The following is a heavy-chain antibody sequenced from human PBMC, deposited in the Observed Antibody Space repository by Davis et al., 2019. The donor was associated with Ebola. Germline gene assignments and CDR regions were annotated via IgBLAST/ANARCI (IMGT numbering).Heavy chain of an antibody. J-gene: IGHJ3*02. D-gene: IGHD2-21*02. CDR1: EFTFRSYW. CDR2: ISGGTGAM. V-gene: IGHV3-48*02. Sequence: PGGSLRLSCVASEFTFRSYWFHWVRQAPGKGLEWISHISGGTGAMEYADSVQGRFTISRDNAKNSLYLQMNSLRDDDTAVYYCARGRDYALDIWGQETMVTVSS. CDR3: ARGRDYALDI.